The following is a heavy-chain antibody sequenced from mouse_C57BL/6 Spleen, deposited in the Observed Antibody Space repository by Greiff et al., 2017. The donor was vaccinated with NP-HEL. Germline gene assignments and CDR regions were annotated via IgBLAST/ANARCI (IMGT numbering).Heavy chain of an antibody. CDR2: IYPGDGDT. CDR3: ARRRAMDY. J-gene: IGHJ4*01. CDR1: GYAFSSYW. V-gene: IGHV1-80*01. Sequence: VKLVESGAELVKPGASVKISCKASGYAFSSYWMNWVKQRPGKGLEWIGQIYPGDGDTNYNGKFKGKATLTADKSSSTAYMQLSSLTSEDSAVYFCARRRAMDYWGQGTSVTVSS.